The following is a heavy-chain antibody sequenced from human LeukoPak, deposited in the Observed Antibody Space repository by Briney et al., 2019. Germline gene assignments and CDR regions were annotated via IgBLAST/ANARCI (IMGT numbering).Heavy chain of an antibody. J-gene: IGHJ6*04. D-gene: IGHD3-10*01. CDR2: INPNSGGT. CDR3: ARDSAYYGGGDV. Sequence: ASVKVSCKASGYTFTGYYMHWVRQAPGQGLEWMGWINPNSGGTNYAQKFQGRVTMTRDTSISTAYMELSRLRSDDTAVYDCARDSAYYGGGDVWGKGTTVTVSS. CDR1: GYTFTGYY. V-gene: IGHV1-2*02.